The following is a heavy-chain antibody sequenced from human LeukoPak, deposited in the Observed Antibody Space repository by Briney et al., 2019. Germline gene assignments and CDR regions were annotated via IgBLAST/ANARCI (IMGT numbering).Heavy chain of an antibody. CDR3: ARRSRLYKHETTGYHDS. CDR2: VFYSGTT. J-gene: IGHJ4*02. Sequence: SETLSLTCNVSGDYITTTNYYWAWLRQPPGKGLEWIASVFYSGTTYYNPSLKSRVLISMDTSRKQISLRLSSVTATDTAIYYCARRSRLYKHETTGYHDSWGQGTLVTVSS. D-gene: IGHD3-9*01. V-gene: IGHV4-39*01. CDR1: GDYITTTNYY.